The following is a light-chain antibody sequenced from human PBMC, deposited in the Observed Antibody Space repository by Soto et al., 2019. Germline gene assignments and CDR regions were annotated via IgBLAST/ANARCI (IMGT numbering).Light chain of an antibody. CDR2: GAS. J-gene: IGKJ3*01. CDR1: QSVGSSY. CDR3: QQESSSPPEFT. V-gene: IGKV3-20*01. Sequence: EIVLTQSPGTLSVSPGERVTLSCRASQSVGSSYLAWYQQRPGQAPRLLIFGASYRATGIPDRFSGSGSGTDFTLNISSLEPEDFAVYYCQQESSSPPEFTFGPGTKVDSK.